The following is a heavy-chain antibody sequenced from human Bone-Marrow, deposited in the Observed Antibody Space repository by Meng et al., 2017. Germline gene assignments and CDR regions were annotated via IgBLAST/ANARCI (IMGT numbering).Heavy chain of an antibody. J-gene: IGHJ6*01. V-gene: IGHV1-2*02. CDR2: INPNSGGT. CDR1: GYTFTGYY. Sequence: ASVKVSCKASGYTFTGYYMHWVRQAPGQGLEWMGWINPNSGGTNYAQKFRGRVTMTRDTSISTAYMELSRLRSDDTAVYYCARDWGWLQDYYYYYGMDVWGQGTTVTGSS. D-gene: IGHD5-24*01. CDR3: ARDWGWLQDYYYYYGMDV.